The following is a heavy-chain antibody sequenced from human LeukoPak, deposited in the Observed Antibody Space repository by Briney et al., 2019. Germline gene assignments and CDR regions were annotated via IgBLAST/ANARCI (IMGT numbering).Heavy chain of an antibody. CDR2: ISSSGSSI. CDR1: GFAITGYE. CDR3: ATGGSY. V-gene: IGHV3-48*03. J-gene: IGHJ4*02. D-gene: IGHD3-16*01. Sequence: GGSLRLSCAASGFAITGYEMNWVRQAPGKGLEWVSYISSSGSSIYYADSVKGRFTISRDNAKSSLYLQMNSLSAEDTAVYYCATGGSYWGQGTLVTVSS.